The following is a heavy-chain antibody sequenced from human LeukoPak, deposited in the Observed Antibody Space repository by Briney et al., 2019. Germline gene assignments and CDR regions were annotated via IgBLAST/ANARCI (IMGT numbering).Heavy chain of an antibody. V-gene: IGHV3-7*01. Sequence: PGGSLRLSCAASGFTFSSHAMSWVRQAPGKGLEWVANIKFDGSEQYYVDSVKGRFTISRDNAKNSLYLEMNSLRAEDTAVYYCARAPREWLLGYYFDYWGQGTLVTVSS. CDR2: IKFDGSEQ. D-gene: IGHD3-3*01. CDR1: GFTFSSHA. J-gene: IGHJ4*02. CDR3: ARAPREWLLGYYFDY.